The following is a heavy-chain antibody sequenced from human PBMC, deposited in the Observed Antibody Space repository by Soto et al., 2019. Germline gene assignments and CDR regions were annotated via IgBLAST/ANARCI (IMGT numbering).Heavy chain of an antibody. CDR2: IKQDGSEK. D-gene: IGHD4-17*01. CDR1: GFTFSSYW. CDR3: AGGSRPQFFGDYGDYFDY. J-gene: IGHJ4*02. Sequence: GGSLRLSCAASGFTFSSYWMSWVRQAPGKGLEWVANIKQDGSEKYYVDSVKGRFTISRDNAKNSLYLQMNSLRAEDTAVYYCAGGSRPQFFGDYGDYFDYWGQGTLVTVSS. V-gene: IGHV3-7*03.